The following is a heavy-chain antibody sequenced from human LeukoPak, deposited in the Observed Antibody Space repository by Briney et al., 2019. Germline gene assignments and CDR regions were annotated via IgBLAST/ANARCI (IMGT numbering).Heavy chain of an antibody. CDR2: IHNSGST. D-gene: IGHD4-23*01. CDR1: GGSLSGYY. Sequence: PSETLSLICDVYGGSLSGYYWRWIRQPPRKWLEWVGDIHNSGSTNYNPSLKSRVTISVDTYKNQFSLKLSCVAAADTAVYYCARGGGTVVTRRPSRSYMDVWGKGSTVTVSS. V-gene: IGHV4-34*01. J-gene: IGHJ6*03. CDR3: ARGGGTVVTRRPSRSYMDV.